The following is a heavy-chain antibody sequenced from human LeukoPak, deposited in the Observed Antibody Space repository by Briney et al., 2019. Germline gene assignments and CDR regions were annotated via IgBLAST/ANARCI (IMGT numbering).Heavy chain of an antibody. CDR3: AGHLSILRQYYYDSSGQPLGGGDY. CDR1: GGSISSYY. D-gene: IGHD3-22*01. CDR2: IYYSGST. V-gene: IGHV4-59*01. J-gene: IGHJ4*02. Sequence: SETLSLTCTVSGGSISSYYWSWIRQPPGKGLEWIGYIYYSGSTNYNPSLKSRVTISVDTSKNQFSLKLSSVTAADTAVYYCAGHLSILRQYYYDSSGQPLGGGDYWGQGTLVTVSS.